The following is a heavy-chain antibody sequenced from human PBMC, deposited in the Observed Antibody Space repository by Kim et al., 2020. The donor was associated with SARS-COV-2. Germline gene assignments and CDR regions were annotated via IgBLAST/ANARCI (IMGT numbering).Heavy chain of an antibody. CDR1: GFTFSNAW. CDR3: TTDEFKAGNYYDSSGYYPHAAYYYCMDV. V-gene: IGHV3-15*01. J-gene: IGHJ6*02. D-gene: IGHD3-22*01. CDR2: IKSKTDGGTT. Sequence: GGSLRLSCAASGFTFSNAWMSWVRQAPGKGLEWVGRIKSKTDGGTTDYAAPVKGRFTIPRDDSKNTLYLQMNSLKTEDTAVYYCTTDEFKAGNYYDSSGYYPHAAYYYCMDVWCQGTTVTVSS.